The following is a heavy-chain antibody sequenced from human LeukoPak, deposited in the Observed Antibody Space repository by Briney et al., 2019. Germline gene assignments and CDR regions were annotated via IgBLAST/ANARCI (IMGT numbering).Heavy chain of an antibody. J-gene: IGHJ4*02. D-gene: IGHD5-12*01. CDR2: SNAGNGNT. V-gene: IGHV1-3*02. CDR1: GYTFTSYA. Sequence: GALVKVSCKASGYTFTSYAMHWVRQAPGQRLEWMGWSNAGNGNTKYSQEFQGRVTITRDTSASTAYMDLSSLRSEDVAVYYCARDVSVATYYFDYWGQGTLVTVSS. CDR3: ARDVSVATYYFDY.